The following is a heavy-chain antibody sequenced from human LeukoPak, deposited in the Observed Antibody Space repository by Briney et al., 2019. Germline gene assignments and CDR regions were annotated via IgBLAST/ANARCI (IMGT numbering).Heavy chain of an antibody. CDR1: GFTVSSNY. J-gene: IGHJ4*02. V-gene: IGHV3-53*01. CDR2: IYSGGST. Sequence: GGSLRLSCAASGFTVSSNYMCWVRQAPGKGLEWVSVIYSGGSTYYADSVKGRFTISRDNSKNTLYLQMNSLRAEDTAVYYCARARSGSYFDYWGQGTLVTVSS. D-gene: IGHD1-26*01. CDR3: ARARSGSYFDY.